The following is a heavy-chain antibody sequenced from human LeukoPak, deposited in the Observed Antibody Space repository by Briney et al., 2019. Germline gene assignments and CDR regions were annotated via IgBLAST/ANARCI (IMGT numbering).Heavy chain of an antibody. CDR1: GFTFSSYE. D-gene: IGHD1-26*01. Sequence: GGSLRLSCAASGFTFSSYEMNWVRQAPGKGLEWVSYISSSGSTTYYADSMKGRFTISRDSAKNSLYLQMNSLRAEDTAVYYCSTHRREPTKVRWFDSWGQGTLVTVSS. V-gene: IGHV3-48*03. J-gene: IGHJ5*01. CDR3: STHRREPTKVRWFDS. CDR2: ISSSGSTT.